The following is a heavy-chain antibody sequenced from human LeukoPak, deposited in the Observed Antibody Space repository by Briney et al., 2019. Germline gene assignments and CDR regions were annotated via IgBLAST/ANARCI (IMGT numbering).Heavy chain of an antibody. Sequence: ASVKVSCRASGYTFTGYYMHWVRQAPGQGLEWMGWINPNSGGTNYAQKFQGRVTMTRDTSISTAYMELSRLRSDDTAVYYCASITMVRGVITDYYMDVWGKGTTVTVSS. CDR3: ASITMVRGVITDYYMDV. D-gene: IGHD3-10*01. J-gene: IGHJ6*03. CDR2: INPNSGGT. V-gene: IGHV1-2*02. CDR1: GYTFTGYY.